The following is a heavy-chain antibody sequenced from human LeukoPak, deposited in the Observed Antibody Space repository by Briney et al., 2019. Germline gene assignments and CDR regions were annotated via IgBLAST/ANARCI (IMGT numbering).Heavy chain of an antibody. J-gene: IGHJ4*02. CDR3: AKDGYNYDSSGHFDY. D-gene: IGHD3-22*01. Sequence: GGSLRLSCAASGFTFSLFAMHWVRQAPGKGLEWVSAISGSGGATYHADADSVKGRFTISRDNSKNALHLEINNLRAGDTAVYYCAKDGYNYDSSGHFDYWGQGTLVTVSS. CDR1: GFTFSLFA. CDR2: ISGSGGAT. V-gene: IGHV3-23*01.